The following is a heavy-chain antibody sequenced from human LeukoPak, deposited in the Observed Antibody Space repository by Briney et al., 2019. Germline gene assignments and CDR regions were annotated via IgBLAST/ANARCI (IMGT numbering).Heavy chain of an antibody. CDR1: GFTFSNAW. CDR3: TTYTRGAMDV. CDR2: IKSKTDGGTT. J-gene: IGHJ6*02. V-gene: IGHV3-15*01. D-gene: IGHD4-11*01. Sequence: GGSLRLSCAASGFTFSNAWMTWVRQAPVKGLEWVGRIKSKTDGGTTDYAAPVKGRFTVSRDDSKNTLYLQMNSLKTEDTALYYCTTYTRGAMDVWGQGTTVTVSS.